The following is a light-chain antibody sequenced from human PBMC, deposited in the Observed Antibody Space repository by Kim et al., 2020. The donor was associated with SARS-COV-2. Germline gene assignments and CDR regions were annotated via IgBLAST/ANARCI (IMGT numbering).Light chain of an antibody. CDR3: QQYYNTPLT. CDR1: QSVLSNSNKNNY. V-gene: IGKV4-1*01. Sequence: DIVMTQSPDSLAVSLGERATINCKSSQSVLSNSNKNNYLAWYQQKSGQPPKVLIYWASTRGSGVPDRFSGSGSETDFTLTISSLQAEDVAVYYCQQYYNTPLTFGGGTKVDIK. CDR2: WAS. J-gene: IGKJ4*01.